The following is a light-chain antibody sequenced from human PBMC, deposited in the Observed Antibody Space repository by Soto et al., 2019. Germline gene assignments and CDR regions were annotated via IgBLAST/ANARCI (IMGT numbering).Light chain of an antibody. CDR2: GAS. Sequence: ILLSHSPGTLPLSPGKRATLSCGASQSVTSNYLAWYQQKPGQAPRLLIYGASRRATGVPDRFIGSGSGTDFTFTISRLEPEDFAVYYCQQYNNWPQWTFSQGTKVDIK. CDR1: QSVTSNY. CDR3: QQYNNWPQWT. J-gene: IGKJ1*01. V-gene: IGKV3-20*01.